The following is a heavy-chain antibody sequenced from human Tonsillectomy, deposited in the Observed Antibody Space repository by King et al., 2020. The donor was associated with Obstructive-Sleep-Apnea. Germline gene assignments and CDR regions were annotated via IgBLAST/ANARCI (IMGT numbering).Heavy chain of an antibody. D-gene: IGHD3-16*01. J-gene: IGHJ3*02. Sequence: VQLVESGGGVVQPGRSLRLSCAASGFTFSSYGMHWVRQAPGKGLEWVAVISYDGSNKYYADSVKGRFTISRDNSKNTLYLQMNSLRAEDNAVYYCAKVGAAGAFDIWGQGTMVTVSS. CDR1: GFTFSSYG. CDR3: AKVGAAGAFDI. CDR2: ISYDGSNK. V-gene: IGHV3-30*18.